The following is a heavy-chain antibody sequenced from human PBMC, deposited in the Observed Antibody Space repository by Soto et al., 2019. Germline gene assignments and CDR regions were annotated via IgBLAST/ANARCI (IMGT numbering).Heavy chain of an antibody. CDR3: AGYSSSSGPLGAFDI. D-gene: IGHD6-6*01. CDR2: IIPIFGTA. V-gene: IGHV1-69*13. CDR1: RGSFSSYA. Sequence: GPSAKVSCQGSRGSFSSYAISWVRQAPGQGLEWMGGIIPIFGTANYAQKFQGRVTITADESTSTAYMELSSLRSEDTAVYYCAGYSSSSGPLGAFDIWGQGPMVPVSS. J-gene: IGHJ3*02.